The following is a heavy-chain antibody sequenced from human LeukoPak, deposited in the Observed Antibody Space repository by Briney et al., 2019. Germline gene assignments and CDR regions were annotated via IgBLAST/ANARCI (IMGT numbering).Heavy chain of an antibody. V-gene: IGHV3-21*01. CDR3: ARDHVVAAAGKIPFDY. Sequence: GXSLRLSCAASGFTFSSYSMNWVRQAPGKGLEWVSSISSSSSYIYYADSVKGRFTISRENAKNSLYLQMNSLRAEDTAVYYCARDHVVAAAGKIPFDYWGQGTLVTVSS. CDR1: GFTFSSYS. J-gene: IGHJ4*02. D-gene: IGHD6-13*01. CDR2: ISSSSSYI.